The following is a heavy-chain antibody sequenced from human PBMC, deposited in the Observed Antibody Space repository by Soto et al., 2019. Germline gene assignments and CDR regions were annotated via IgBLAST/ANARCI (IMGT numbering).Heavy chain of an antibody. J-gene: IGHJ4*02. CDR3: AAYRCLNGVCYLGWW. CDR1: GVTFSNAW. CDR2: IKSKTDGGTT. Sequence: EVQLVESGGGLVKPGGSLRLSCAASGVTFSNAWMNWVRQAPGKGLEWVGRIKSKTDGGTTDYAAPVKGRFTISRDDSKNTLYQQMNSLETEDTAVYYLAAYRCLNGVCYLGWWWCQGTLVTVSS. V-gene: IGHV3-15*07. D-gene: IGHD2-8*01.